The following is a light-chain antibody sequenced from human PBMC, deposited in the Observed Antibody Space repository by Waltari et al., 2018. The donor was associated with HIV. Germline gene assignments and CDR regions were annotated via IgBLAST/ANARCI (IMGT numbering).Light chain of an antibody. V-gene: IGLV6-57*01. CDR2: EDK. J-gene: IGLJ3*02. Sequence: FMLTQPHSLSESPGKTVTISCTRSSGNIATDYVQRYQQRPGSSPTTVIYEDKHRPSGVPDRFSGSIDSSSNSASLTISGLKTEDEADYYCQSFDSTNQVFGGGTKLTVL. CDR3: QSFDSTNQV. CDR1: SGNIATDY.